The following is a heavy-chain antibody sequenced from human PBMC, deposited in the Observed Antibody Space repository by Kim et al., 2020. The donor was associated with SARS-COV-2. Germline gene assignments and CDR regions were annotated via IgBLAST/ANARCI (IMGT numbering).Heavy chain of an antibody. Sequence: SETLSLTCAVYGGSFSGYYWSWIRQPPGKGLEWIGEINHSGSTNYNPSLKSRVTISVDTSKNQFSLKLSSVTAADTAVYYCSSGYHGLGYYYGMDVWGQG. CDR3: SSGYHGLGYYYGMDV. D-gene: IGHD2-2*01. CDR1: GGSFSGYY. CDR2: INHSGST. J-gene: IGHJ6*02. V-gene: IGHV4-34*01.